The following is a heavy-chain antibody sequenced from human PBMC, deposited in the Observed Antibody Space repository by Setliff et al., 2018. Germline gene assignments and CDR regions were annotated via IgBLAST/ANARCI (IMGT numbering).Heavy chain of an antibody. J-gene: IGHJ5*02. Sequence: GASVKVSCKASGGTFSSYGISWVRQAPGQGLEWMGGTIPIFGSTNYAQKFQDRVTIITDESTSTAYMELSSLRTEDTAVYYCARSPAVLGIVYLDPWGQGTLVTVS. V-gene: IGHV1-69*05. CDR2: TIPIFGST. CDR1: GGTFSSYG. CDR3: ARSPAVLGIVYLDP. D-gene: IGHD2-15*01.